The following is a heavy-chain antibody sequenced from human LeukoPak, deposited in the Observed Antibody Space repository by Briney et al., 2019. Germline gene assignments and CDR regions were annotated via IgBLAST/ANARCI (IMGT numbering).Heavy chain of an antibody. CDR3: ARSRLLLDY. J-gene: IGHJ4*02. D-gene: IGHD2-21*02. V-gene: IGHV1-46*01. CDR2: ISPTGGAT. Sequence: EASVTVSCKASGYTFITYYIHWVRQAPGQGLEWMGVISPTGGATTSAQKFQGRVTMTGDTSTSTVYMELSSLRSEDTAVYYCARSRLLLDYWGQGTLVTVSS. CDR1: GYTFITYY.